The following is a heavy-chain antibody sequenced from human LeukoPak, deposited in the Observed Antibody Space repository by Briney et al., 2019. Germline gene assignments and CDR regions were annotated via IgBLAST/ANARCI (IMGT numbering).Heavy chain of an antibody. Sequence: ASVKVSCKASGYTFTGYYMHWVRQAPGQGLEWVGWINPNSGGTNYAQKFQGRVTMTRDTSISTAYMELSRLRSDDTAVYYCAGLIGIEEQGDYWGQGTLVTISS. V-gene: IGHV1-2*02. CDR3: AGLIGIEEQGDY. D-gene: IGHD1/OR15-1a*01. CDR1: GYTFTGYY. J-gene: IGHJ4*02. CDR2: INPNSGGT.